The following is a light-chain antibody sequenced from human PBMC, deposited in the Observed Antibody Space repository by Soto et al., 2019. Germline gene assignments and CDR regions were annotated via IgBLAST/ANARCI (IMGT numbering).Light chain of an antibody. J-gene: IGLJ2*01. CDR2: EVS. CDR1: SCDFGSYNR. V-gene: IGLV2-18*01. CDR3: SLYTSSSALV. Sequence: QSALTQPPSVSGSPGQSVTISCTGTSCDFGSYNRVSWYQQPPGTAPKLMIYEVSNRPSGVPDRFSGSKSGNTASLTISGRKAEDEADYYCSLYTSSSALVFGGGTKLTVL.